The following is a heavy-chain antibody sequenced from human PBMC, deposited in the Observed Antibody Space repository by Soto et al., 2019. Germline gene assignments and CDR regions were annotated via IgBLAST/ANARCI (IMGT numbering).Heavy chain of an antibody. CDR3: ARGGVGGWFDP. CDR2: IYYSGST. V-gene: IGHV4-59*01. CDR1: GGSISSYY. Sequence: SETLSLTCTVSGGSISSYYWSWIRQPPGKGLEWIGYIYYSGSTNYNPSLKSRVTISVDTSKNQFSLKLSSVTAADTAVYYCARGGVGGWFDPWGQGTLVTVSS. J-gene: IGHJ5*02. D-gene: IGHD3-10*01.